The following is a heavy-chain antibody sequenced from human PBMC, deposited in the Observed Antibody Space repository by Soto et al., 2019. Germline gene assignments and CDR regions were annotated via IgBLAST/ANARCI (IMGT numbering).Heavy chain of an antibody. V-gene: IGHV4-39*01. J-gene: IGHJ4*02. CDR1: GGSISSSSYY. Sequence: PSETLSLTCSVSGGSISSSSYYWGWIRQPPGKGLEWIGSIYHSGSTYYNPSLKSRVTISVDTSKNQFSLKLSSVTAADTAVYYCAGHPIESSGYDSDYWGQGTLLTVSS. CDR2: IYHSGST. D-gene: IGHD5-12*01. CDR3: AGHPIESSGYDSDY.